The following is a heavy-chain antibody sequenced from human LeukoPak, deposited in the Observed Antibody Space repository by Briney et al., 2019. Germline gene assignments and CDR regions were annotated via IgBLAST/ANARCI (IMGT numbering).Heavy chain of an antibody. CDR1: GYTFTGYY. D-gene: IGHD6-13*01. J-gene: IGHJ4*02. V-gene: IGHV1-2*06. Sequence: ASVKVSCKASGYTFTGYYMHWVRQAPGQGPEWMGRINPNSGGTNYAQKFQGRVTMTRDTSISTAYMGLSRLRSDDTAVYYCARDLDSVAAADYWGQGTLVTVSS. CDR3: ARDLDSVAAADY. CDR2: INPNSGGT.